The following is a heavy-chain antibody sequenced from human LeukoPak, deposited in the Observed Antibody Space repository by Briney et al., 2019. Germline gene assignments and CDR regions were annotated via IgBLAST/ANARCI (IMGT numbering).Heavy chain of an antibody. CDR2: IYSGGST. J-gene: IGHJ4*02. V-gene: IGHV3-53*01. CDR1: GFTFSSYS. Sequence: PGGSLRLSCAASGFTFSSYSMNWVRQAPGKGLERVSVIYSGGSTYYADSVKGRFTISRDNSKNTLYLQMNTLRAEDTAVYYCARRYSSGWWIDYWGQGTLVTVSS. CDR3: ARRYSSGWWIDY. D-gene: IGHD6-19*01.